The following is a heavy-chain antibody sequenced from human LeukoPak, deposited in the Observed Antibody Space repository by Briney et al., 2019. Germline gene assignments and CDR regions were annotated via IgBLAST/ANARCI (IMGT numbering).Heavy chain of an antibody. Sequence: PSETLSLTCAVYGGSFSGYYWSWIRQPPGKGLEWIGEVNHSGSTNYNPSLKSRVTISVDTSKNQFSLKLSSVTAADTAVYYCARGRQWLLYFQHWGQGTLVTVS. CDR2: VNHSGST. CDR3: ARGRQWLLYFQH. D-gene: IGHD6-19*01. V-gene: IGHV4-34*01. CDR1: GGSFSGYY. J-gene: IGHJ1*01.